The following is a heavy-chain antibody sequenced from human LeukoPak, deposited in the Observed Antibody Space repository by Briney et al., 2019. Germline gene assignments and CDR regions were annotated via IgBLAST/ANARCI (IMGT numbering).Heavy chain of an antibody. CDR3: ARKYYDILTGYYSEG. CDR2: IYYSGST. V-gene: IGHV4-39*01. Sequence: PSETLSLTCTVSGGCISSSSYYWGWIRQPPGKGLEWIGSIYYSGSTYYNPSLKSRVTISVDTSKNQFSLKLSSVTAADTAVYYCARKYYDILTGYYSEGWGQGTLVTVSS. D-gene: IGHD3-9*01. J-gene: IGHJ4*02. CDR1: GGCISSSSYY.